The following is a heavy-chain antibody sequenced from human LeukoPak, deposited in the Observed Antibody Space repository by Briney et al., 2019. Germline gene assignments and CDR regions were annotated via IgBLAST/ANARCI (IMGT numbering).Heavy chain of an antibody. D-gene: IGHD4-23*01. CDR1: GSTFSSYE. Sequence: GGSLRLSCAASGSTFSSYEMNWVRQAPGKGLEWVSYISSSGSTIYYADSVKGRFTISRDNAKNSLYLQMNSLRAEDTAVYYCARSLTTVEDYYYYYYMDVWGKGTTVTVSS. V-gene: IGHV3-48*03. J-gene: IGHJ6*03. CDR3: ARSLTTVEDYYYYYYMDV. CDR2: ISSSGSTI.